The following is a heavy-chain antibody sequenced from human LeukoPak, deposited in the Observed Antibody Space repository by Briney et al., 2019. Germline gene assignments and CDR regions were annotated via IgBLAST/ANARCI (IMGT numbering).Heavy chain of an antibody. CDR1: GFTFSSYA. CDR3: ARDFFGDYGDDY. Sequence: QPGGSLRLSWAASGFTFSSYAMHWVRQAPGKGLEWVAVISYDGSNKYYADSVKGRFTISRDNSKNTLYLQMNSLRAEDTAVYYCARDFFGDYGDDYWGQGTLVTVSS. D-gene: IGHD4-17*01. J-gene: IGHJ4*02. V-gene: IGHV3-30-3*01. CDR2: ISYDGSNK.